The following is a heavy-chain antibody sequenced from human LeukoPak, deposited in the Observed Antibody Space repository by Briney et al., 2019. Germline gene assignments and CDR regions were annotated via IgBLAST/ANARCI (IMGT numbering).Heavy chain of an antibody. D-gene: IGHD5-18*01. J-gene: IGHJ4*02. V-gene: IGHV3-23*01. CDR1: GFTFSSYA. CDR3: GKTSFGYSSGQKPAWPVDY. CDR2: ISGSGGST. Sequence: PGGSLRLSCAASGFTFSSYAMSWVRQAPGKGLEWVSAISGSGGSTYYADSVKGRFTISRDNSKNTLYLQINSLRAEDTAANYGGKTSFGYSSGQKPAWPVDYWGQGTLVTVSS.